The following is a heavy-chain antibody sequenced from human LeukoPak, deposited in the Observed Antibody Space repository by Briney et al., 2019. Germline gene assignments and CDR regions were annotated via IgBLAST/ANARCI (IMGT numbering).Heavy chain of an antibody. CDR2: VNSDGSTT. V-gene: IGHV3-74*01. CDR1: GFTFSTYW. Sequence: GGSLRLPCAASGFTFSTYWMLWVRQAPGKGLVWVSRVNSDGSTTNYADSVKGRFTISRDNAKNTLYLQMNSLRAEDTALYYCARDAPSEGFDYWGQGTLVTVSS. CDR3: ARDAPSEGFDY. J-gene: IGHJ4*02.